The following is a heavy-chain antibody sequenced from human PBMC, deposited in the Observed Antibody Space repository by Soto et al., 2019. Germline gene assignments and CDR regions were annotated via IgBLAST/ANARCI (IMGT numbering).Heavy chain of an antibody. J-gene: IGHJ6*02. CDR2: IYYSGST. CDR1: GGSISTYY. D-gene: IGHD6-19*01. Sequence: SETLSLTCTVSGGSISTYYWSWIRQPPGKGLEWIGYIYYSGSTSYNTSLKSRVTISVDTSKNQFSLKLRSVTAADTAVYYCASDRSSGWDQGYGMDVWGQGTTVTAP. CDR3: ASDRSSGWDQGYGMDV. V-gene: IGHV4-59*01.